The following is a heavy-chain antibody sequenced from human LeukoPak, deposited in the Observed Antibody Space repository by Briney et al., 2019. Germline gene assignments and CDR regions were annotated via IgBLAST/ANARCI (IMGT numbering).Heavy chain of an antibody. CDR2: ISGSGDT. D-gene: IGHD2-2*01. V-gene: IGHV3-23*01. J-gene: IGHJ4*02. CDR3: ARGRGCSSLSCYPDY. Sequence: GGSLGLSCAASGFTFSSYAMSWVRQAPGKGLEWVSRISGSGDTYSADSVTRRFTISRDNPKNSLYLQMPSLGAEDTALYYCARGRGCSSLSCYPDYWGQGTLVTVSS. CDR1: GFTFSSYA.